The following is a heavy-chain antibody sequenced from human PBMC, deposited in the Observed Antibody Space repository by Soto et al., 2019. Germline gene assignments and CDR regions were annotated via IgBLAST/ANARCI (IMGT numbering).Heavy chain of an antibody. D-gene: IGHD3-22*01. CDR1: GFTFGDYA. V-gene: IGHV3-49*03. Sequence: GGSLRLSCTTSGFTFGDYAMSWFRQAPGKGLEWVGFIRSKGYGGTTQYAASVKGRFTTSRDDSESIAYLQMDSLKTEDTALYYCARVGSASLMVVVIADHWGQGTQVTVSS. CDR3: ARVGSASLMVVVIADH. J-gene: IGHJ4*02. CDR2: IRSKGYGGTT.